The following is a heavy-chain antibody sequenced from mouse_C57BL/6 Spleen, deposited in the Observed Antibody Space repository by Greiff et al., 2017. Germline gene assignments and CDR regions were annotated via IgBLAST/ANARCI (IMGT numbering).Heavy chain of an antibody. D-gene: IGHD2-4*01. CDR2: ISYDGSN. V-gene: IGHV3-6*01. J-gene: IGHJ4*01. Sequence: EVKLMESGPGLVKPSPSLSLTCSVTGYSITSGYYWNWIRQFPGNKLEWMGYISYDGSNNYNPSLKNRISITRDTSKNQFFLKLNSVTTEDTATYYCAYYDYGYYYAMDYWGQGTSVTVSS. CDR1: GYSITSGYY. CDR3: AYYDYGYYYAMDY.